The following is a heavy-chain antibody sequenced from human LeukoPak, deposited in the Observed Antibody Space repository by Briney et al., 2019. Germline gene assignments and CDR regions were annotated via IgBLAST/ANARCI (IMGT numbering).Heavy chain of an antibody. CDR1: GFTFSSYG. CDR2: IRYDGSNK. J-gene: IGHJ6*03. Sequence: PGGSLRLSCAASGFTFSSYGMHWVRQAPGKGLEWVAFIRYDGSNKYYADSVKGRFTISRDNSKNTLVLQMDSLRVEDTAVYFCAKEAYSRPPRYYYYYMDVWGKGTTVTVSS. CDR3: AKEAYSRPPRYYYYYMDV. D-gene: IGHD6-13*01. V-gene: IGHV3-30*02.